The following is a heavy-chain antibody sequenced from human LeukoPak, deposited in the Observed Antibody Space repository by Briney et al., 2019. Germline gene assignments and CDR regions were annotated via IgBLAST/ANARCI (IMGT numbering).Heavy chain of an antibody. V-gene: IGHV1-46*01. Sequence: ASVKVSCKASGYTFTSYYMHWVRQAPGQGLEWMGIINPSGGSTSYAQKFQGRVTITADESTSTAYMELSSLRSEDTAVYYCASPQASGYYYYGMDVWGQGTTVTVSS. D-gene: IGHD6-25*01. J-gene: IGHJ6*02. CDR1: GYTFTSYY. CDR2: INPSGGST. CDR3: ASPQASGYYYYGMDV.